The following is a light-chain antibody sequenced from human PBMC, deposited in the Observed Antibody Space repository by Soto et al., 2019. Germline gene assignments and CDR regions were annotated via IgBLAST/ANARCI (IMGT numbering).Light chain of an antibody. CDR2: EVS. CDR1: SSDVGGYNY. J-gene: IGLJ1*01. CDR3: SSYTSRRTRV. V-gene: IGLV2-14*01. Sequence: QSVLTQPASVSGSPGQSITISCTGTSSDVGGYNYVSWYQQHPGKAPKLMIYEVSNRPSGVSNRFSGSKSGNTASLTISGLQAENEADYYCSSYTSRRTRVFGTGTRVT.